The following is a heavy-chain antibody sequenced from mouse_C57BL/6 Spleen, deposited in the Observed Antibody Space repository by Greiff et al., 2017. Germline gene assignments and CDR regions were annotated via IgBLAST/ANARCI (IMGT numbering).Heavy chain of an antibody. CDR1: GYTFTDYY. D-gene: IGHD2-5*01. CDR3: ATHSNYVDYYAMDY. Sequence: VQLQQSGPELVKPGASVKISCKASGYTFTDYYMNWVKQSHGKSLEWIGDINPNNGGTSYNQKFKGKATLTVDKSSSTAYMELRSLTSEDSAVYYCATHSNYVDYYAMDYWGQGTSVTVSS. V-gene: IGHV1-26*01. J-gene: IGHJ4*01. CDR2: INPNNGGT.